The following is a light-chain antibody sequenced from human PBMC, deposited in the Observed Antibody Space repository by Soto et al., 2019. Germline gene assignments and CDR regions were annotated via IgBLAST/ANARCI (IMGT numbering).Light chain of an antibody. V-gene: IGLV7-43*01. CDR1: TLAVTSGHY. Sequence: QSVVTKEPSLTVSPGGTVTLTWASSTLAVTSGHYANWLQQKPGQAPRALIYSTDTKPSWTPARLSGSLLGGKAALTLSGVRPEDEADYYCLLYYGGAVIFGGGTKLTVL. CDR3: LLYYGGAVI. J-gene: IGLJ2*01. CDR2: STD.